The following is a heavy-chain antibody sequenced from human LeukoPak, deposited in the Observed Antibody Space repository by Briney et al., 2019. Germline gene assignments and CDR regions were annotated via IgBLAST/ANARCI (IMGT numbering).Heavy chain of an antibody. CDR3: ARDQSSGYGGNSGY. CDR2: INWNGGST. V-gene: IGHV3-20*04. J-gene: IGHJ4*02. CDR1: GFTFDDYG. Sequence: GGSLRLSCAASGFTFDDYGMSWVRQAPGKGLEWVSGINWNGGSTGYADSVKGRFTISRDNAKNSLYLQMNSLRAEDTALYYCARDQSSGYGGNSGYWGQGTLVTVPS. D-gene: IGHD4-23*01.